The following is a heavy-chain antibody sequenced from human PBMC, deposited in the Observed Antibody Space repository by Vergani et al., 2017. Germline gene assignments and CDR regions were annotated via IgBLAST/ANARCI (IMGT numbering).Heavy chain of an antibody. CDR3: ARHSTVEWLVKLGWIDP. CDR1: GASIRSSNYY. D-gene: IGHD6-19*01. V-gene: IGHV4-39*01. J-gene: IGHJ5*02. Sequence: QLQLQESGPGLVKPSATLSLTCSVSGASIRSSNYYWCFIRQPPGKGLEWIASIYYSVSTYYNPSLKSRVTISVDTSKNQLSLRLSSVTAADTAVYFCARHSTVEWLVKLGWIDPWGQGILVTVSS. CDR2: IYYSVST.